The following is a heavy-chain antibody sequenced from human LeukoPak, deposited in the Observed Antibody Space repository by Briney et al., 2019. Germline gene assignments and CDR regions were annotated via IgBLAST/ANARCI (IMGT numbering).Heavy chain of an antibody. CDR2: MNPKSGVT. CDR3: SREAWELLYY. D-gene: IGHD1-26*01. CDR1: GYSFTDYS. V-gene: IGHV1-2*02. Sequence: ASVKVSCKASGYSFTDYSVHWVRQAPGQGLEWMGWMNPKSGVTNFAQKFQGRVSLTRDTSISTAYMEMNNLTSDDTAVYYCSREAWELLYYWGQGTLVAVS. J-gene: IGHJ4*02.